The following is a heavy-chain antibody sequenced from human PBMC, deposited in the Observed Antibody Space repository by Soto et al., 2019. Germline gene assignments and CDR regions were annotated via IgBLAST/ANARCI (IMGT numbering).Heavy chain of an antibody. V-gene: IGHV3-21*01. J-gene: IGHJ4*02. CDR3: ARDTLRGDFDY. CDR2: ISSGSAYI. CDR1: GFSFSRNS. Sequence: GGSLRLSCAVSGFSFSRNSMHWVRQAPGKGLEWVSSISSGSAYIFYADSVKGRFTISRDNAKNSLYLQMNSLRAEDTAVYYCARDTLRGDFDYWGQGTLVTVSS. D-gene: IGHD3-16*01.